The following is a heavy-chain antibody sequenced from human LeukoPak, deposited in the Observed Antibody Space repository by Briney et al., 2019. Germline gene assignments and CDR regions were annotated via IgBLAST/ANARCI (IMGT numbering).Heavy chain of an antibody. CDR1: GGSISSYY. CDR2: IYTSGST. CDR3: ARLNGDYYDSSGLTDNWFDP. Sequence: SETLSLTCTVSGGSISSYYWSWIRQPPGKGLEWIGYIYTSGSTNYNTSLKSRVTISVDTSKNQFSLKLSSVTAADTAVYYCARLNGDYYDSSGLTDNWFDPWGQGTLVTVSS. D-gene: IGHD3-22*01. J-gene: IGHJ5*02. V-gene: IGHV4-4*09.